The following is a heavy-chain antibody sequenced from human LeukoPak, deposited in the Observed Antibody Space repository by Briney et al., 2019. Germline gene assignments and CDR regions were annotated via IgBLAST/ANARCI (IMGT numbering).Heavy chain of an antibody. CDR2: IYSGGST. D-gene: IGHD6-19*01. J-gene: IGHJ4*02. Sequence: QSGGSLRLSCAASGFTFSSYEMNWVRQAPGKGLEWVSVIYSGGSTYYADSVKGRFTISRDNSKNTLYLQMNSLRAEDTAVYYCAKGYNSGWYLDYWGQGTLVTVSS. CDR3: AKGYNSGWYLDY. V-gene: IGHV3-53*01. CDR1: GFTFSSYE.